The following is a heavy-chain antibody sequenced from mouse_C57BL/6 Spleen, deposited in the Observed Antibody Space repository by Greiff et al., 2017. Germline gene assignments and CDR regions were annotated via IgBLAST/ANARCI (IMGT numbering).Heavy chain of an antibody. CDR1: GFTINNTY. CDR2: IDPANGNT. V-gene: IGHV14-3*01. J-gene: IGHJ3*01. Sequence: EVKLQESVAELVRPGASVKLSCTASGFTINNTYMHWVKQRPERGLEWIGRIDPANGNTKSAPQFQGKATITADTSSNTAYLQLSSLTSEDTAIYYCARSGYQAGLADWGQGTLGTVSA. D-gene: IGHD3-2*02. CDR3: ARSGYQAGLAD.